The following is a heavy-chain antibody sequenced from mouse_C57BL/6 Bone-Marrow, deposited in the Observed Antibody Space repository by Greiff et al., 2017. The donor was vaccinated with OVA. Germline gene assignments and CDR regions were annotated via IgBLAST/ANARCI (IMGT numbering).Heavy chain of an antibody. V-gene: IGHV1-55*01. CDR2: IYPGSGST. D-gene: IGHD2-4*01. CDR3: ARVGLRRYYARDY. CDR1: GYTFTSYW. J-gene: IGHJ4*01. Sequence: QVQLKQSGAELVKPGASVTMSCKASGYTFTSYWITWVKQRPGQGLEWIGDIYPGSGSTNYNEKFKSKATLTVDTSSSTAYMQLRSLTSEDSAVYYCARVGLRRYYARDYWGQGTSVTVSS.